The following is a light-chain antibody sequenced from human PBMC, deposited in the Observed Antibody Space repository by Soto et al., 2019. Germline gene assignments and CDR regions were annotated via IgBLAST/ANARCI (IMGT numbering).Light chain of an antibody. J-gene: IGKJ5*01. V-gene: IGKV3-11*01. Sequence: EIVLTQSPVTLSLSPGERATLSCRVSQSVSTYLAWYQVKPGQAPRLLIYDASSRASGVPARFSGSGSGTDFTLTISSLEPEDFALYYCQQRNSWPPITFGQGTRLEI. CDR1: QSVSTY. CDR3: QQRNSWPPIT. CDR2: DAS.